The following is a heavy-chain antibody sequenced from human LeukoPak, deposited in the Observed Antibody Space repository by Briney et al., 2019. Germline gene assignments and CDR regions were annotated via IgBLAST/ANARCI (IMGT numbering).Heavy chain of an antibody. J-gene: IGHJ4*02. Sequence: PSETLSLTCAVYGGSFSGYYSSWIRQPPREGVEWGGDINHSGSTKYNTSLKSRVTLPVATSKNQFSLKLSSVTAADTAVYYCGSRGDGSGLYNYWGEGTLVTVSS. CDR1: GGSFSGYY. D-gene: IGHD3-10*01. CDR3: GSRGDGSGLYNY. CDR2: INHSGST. V-gene: IGHV4-34*01.